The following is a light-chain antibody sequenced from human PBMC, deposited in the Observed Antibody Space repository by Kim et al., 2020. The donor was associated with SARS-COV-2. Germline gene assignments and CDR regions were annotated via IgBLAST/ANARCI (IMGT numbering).Light chain of an antibody. CDR3: QQYGSS. CDR2: GAS. V-gene: IGKV3-20*01. J-gene: IGKJ2*01. Sequence: VLTHSPGTLSLSPGEGATLSCRTSQSVSSSYLAWYHQKPGQAPRLLIYGASSRATGIPDRVSGSGSGTNFTLTISRLEPEDFAVYFWQQYGSSFGQGTKLEI. CDR1: QSVSSSY.